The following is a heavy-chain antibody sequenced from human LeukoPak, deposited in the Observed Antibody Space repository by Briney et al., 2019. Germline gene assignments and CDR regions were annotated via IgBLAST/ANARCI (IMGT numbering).Heavy chain of an antibody. D-gene: IGHD3-3*01. CDR2: IIPIFGTA. V-gene: IGHV1-69*13. J-gene: IGHJ4*02. Sequence: SVKVSCKASGGTFSSYAISWVRQAPGQGLEWMGGIIPIFGTANYAQKFQGRVTITADESTSTAYMELSSLRSEDTAVDYCARGRFLEWYPPGDYFDDWGQGTLVTVSS. CDR3: ARGRFLEWYPPGDYFDD. CDR1: GGTFSSYA.